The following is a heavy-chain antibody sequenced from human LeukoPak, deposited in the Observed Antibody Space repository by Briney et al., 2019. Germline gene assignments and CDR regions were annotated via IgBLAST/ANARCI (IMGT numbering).Heavy chain of an antibody. V-gene: IGHV4-34*01. CDR2: INHSGST. J-gene: IGHJ4*02. D-gene: IGHD6-19*01. CDR1: GGSFSGYY. CDR3: ARGGWANFDY. Sequence: SETLSLTCAVYGGSFSGYYWSWIRQPPGKGLEWIGEINHSGSTNYNPSLKSRVTISVDTSKNQFSLKLSSVTAADTAVYYCARGGWANFDYWGQGTLVTVSS.